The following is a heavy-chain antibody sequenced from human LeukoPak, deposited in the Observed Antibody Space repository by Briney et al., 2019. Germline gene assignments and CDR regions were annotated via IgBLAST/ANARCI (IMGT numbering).Heavy chain of an antibody. CDR1: GFGLSVLS. Sequence: GASVKVSCKISGFGLSVLSIHWMRQAPGKGLEWMGWINPNSGGTNYAQKFQGRVTMTRDTSISTAYMELSRLRSDDTAVYYCARYAPRTMYSGSYHEELKGFDYWGQGTLVTVSS. CDR3: ARYAPRTMYSGSYHEELKGFDY. CDR2: INPNSGGT. V-gene: IGHV1-2*02. J-gene: IGHJ4*02. D-gene: IGHD1-26*01.